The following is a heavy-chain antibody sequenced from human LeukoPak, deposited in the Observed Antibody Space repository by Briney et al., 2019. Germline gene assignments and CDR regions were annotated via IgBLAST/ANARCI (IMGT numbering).Heavy chain of an antibody. J-gene: IGHJ3*02. Sequence: SETLSLTCTVSGGSISSSSYYWGWIRQPPGKGLEWIGSIYYSGSTYYNPSLKSRVTISVDTSKNQFSLKLSSVTAADTAVYYCARRYGSEQDAFDIWGQGTMVTVSS. D-gene: IGHD3-10*01. CDR3: ARRYGSEQDAFDI. V-gene: IGHV4-39*01. CDR2: IYYSGST. CDR1: GGSISSSSYY.